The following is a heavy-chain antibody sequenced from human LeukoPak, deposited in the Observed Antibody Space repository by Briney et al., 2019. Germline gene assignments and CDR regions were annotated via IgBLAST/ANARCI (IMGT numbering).Heavy chain of an antibody. V-gene: IGHV1-46*01. CDR1: GYTFTSYY. CDR2: INPSGGST. J-gene: IGHJ4*02. D-gene: IGHD5-18*01. Sequence: GASVTVSCKASGYTFTSYYMHWVRQAPGQGLEWMGIINPSGGSTSYAQKFQGRVTMTRDTSTSTVYMELSSLRSEDTAVYYCARDWSRGYSYGYDSEANDYWGQGTLVTVSS. CDR3: ARDWSRGYSYGYDSEANDY.